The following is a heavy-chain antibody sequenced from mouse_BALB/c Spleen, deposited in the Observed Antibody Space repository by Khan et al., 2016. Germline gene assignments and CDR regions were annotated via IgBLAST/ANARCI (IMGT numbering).Heavy chain of an antibody. Sequence: EVELVESGGDLVKPGGSLKLSCAASGFTFSSYGMSWVRQTPDKRLEWVATISSGGSYTYYPDSVKERATISRDNAKNNLYLQMNSPKSEDTAVYYCARPVPGSFYVDSCAYWGQGTSVAVS. J-gene: IGHJ3*01. CDR1: GFTFSSYG. CDR2: ISSGGSYT. CDR3: ARPVPGSFYVDSCAY. V-gene: IGHV5-6*01. D-gene: IGHD2-12*01.